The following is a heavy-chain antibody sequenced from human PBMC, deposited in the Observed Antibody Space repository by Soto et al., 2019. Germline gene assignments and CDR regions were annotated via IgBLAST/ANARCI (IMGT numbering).Heavy chain of an antibody. CDR2: IKQDGSEK. J-gene: IGHJ4*01. Sequence: GGSLRLSCAASGFTFSNYWMSWVRQAPGKGLEWVANIKQDGSEKYYVDSVKGRFTLSRDNAKNSLQLQMSSLRDEDTAVYFCARVAYGNGWIFDYWGQGTLVTVSS. V-gene: IGHV3-7*01. D-gene: IGHD6-19*01. CDR1: GFTFSNYW. CDR3: ARVAYGNGWIFDY.